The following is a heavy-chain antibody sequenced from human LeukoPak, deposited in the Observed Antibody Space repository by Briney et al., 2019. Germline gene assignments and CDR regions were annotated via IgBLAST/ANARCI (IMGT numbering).Heavy chain of an antibody. V-gene: IGHV4-59*08. CDR3: ARNVGWYSHDS. CDR2: IYGSGTT. CDR1: GDSLSSHY. J-gene: IGHJ4*02. Sequence: SETLSLTCTVSGDSLSSHYWSWVRQPPGKGLEWIGYIYGSGTTHYDPSLRSRVTISEPTSKNQFSLKLTSVTAADTAVYYCARNVGWYSHDSWGQGTLVTVSS. D-gene: IGHD6-19*01.